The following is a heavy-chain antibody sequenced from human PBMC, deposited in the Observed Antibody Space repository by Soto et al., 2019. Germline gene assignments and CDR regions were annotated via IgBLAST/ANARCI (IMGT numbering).Heavy chain of an antibody. CDR3: ARGSPVATDY. D-gene: IGHD2-21*02. Sequence: QLQLQESGSGLVKPSQTLSLTCAVSGGSISSGGYSWSWIRQPPGKGLEWIGYIYHSGSTYYNPSLKSGATISVDRSKNQFSLQLSSWTAADTAVYYCARGSPVATDYWGQGTLVTVSS. V-gene: IGHV4-30-2*01. CDR1: GGSISSGGYS. J-gene: IGHJ4*02. CDR2: IYHSGST.